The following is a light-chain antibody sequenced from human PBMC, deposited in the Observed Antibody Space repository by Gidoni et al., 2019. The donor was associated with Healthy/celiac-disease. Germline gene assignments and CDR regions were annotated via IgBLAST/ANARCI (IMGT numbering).Light chain of an antibody. CDR3: QQYDNLPRVT. J-gene: IGKJ5*01. V-gene: IGKV1-33*01. CDR1: QVISNY. CDR2: DAS. Sequence: DIQMTQSPSSRSASVGDRVTITCQANQVISNYLHWYQQKPVKAPKLLIYDASNLETGVPSRFSGSGSGTDFTFTISSLQPEDIATCYCQQYDNLPRVTFGQGTRLEIK.